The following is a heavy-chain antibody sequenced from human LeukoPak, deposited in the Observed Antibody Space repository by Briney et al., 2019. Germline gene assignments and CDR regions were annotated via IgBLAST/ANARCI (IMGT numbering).Heavy chain of an antibody. D-gene: IGHD5-12*01. CDR2: ISWNSGSI. Sequence: GGSLRLSCAASGFTFDDYAMHWVRQAPGKGLEWVSGISWNSGSIGYADSVKGRFTVSRDNAKNSLYLQMNSLRAEDTAVYYCAREAGGNSGYDWVLWGQGTLVTVSS. J-gene: IGHJ4*02. CDR3: AREAGGNSGYDWVL. CDR1: GFTFDDYA. V-gene: IGHV3-9*01.